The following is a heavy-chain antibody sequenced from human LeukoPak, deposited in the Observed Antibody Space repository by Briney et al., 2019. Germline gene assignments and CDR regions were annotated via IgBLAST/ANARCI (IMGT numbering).Heavy chain of an antibody. CDR3: ARDLSNWGFDS. CDR1: GGSISSHY. J-gene: IGHJ4*02. Sequence: PSETLSLTCSVSGGSISSHYWNWIRQPPGKGLEWIGYIYYSGSTTYNSSLKSRVTISVDTSKNQFSLKLNSVTAADTAVYYCARDLSNWGFDSWGQGTLVTVSS. CDR2: IYYSGST. V-gene: IGHV4-59*11. D-gene: IGHD7-27*01.